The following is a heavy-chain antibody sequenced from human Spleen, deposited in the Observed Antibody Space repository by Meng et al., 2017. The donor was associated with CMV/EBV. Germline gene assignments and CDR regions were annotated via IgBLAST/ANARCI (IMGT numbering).Heavy chain of an antibody. CDR3: ARTGALGQLAFDY. V-gene: IGHV1-2*02. J-gene: IGHJ4*02. Sequence: ASVKVSCKASGYTFTGYYMHWVRQAPGQGLEWMGWINPNSGGTNYAQKFQGRVTMTRDTSISTAYMELSRLRSDDTAVYYCARTGALGQLAFDYWGQGTLVTVSS. D-gene: IGHD6-6*01. CDR1: GYTFTGYY. CDR2: INPNSGGT.